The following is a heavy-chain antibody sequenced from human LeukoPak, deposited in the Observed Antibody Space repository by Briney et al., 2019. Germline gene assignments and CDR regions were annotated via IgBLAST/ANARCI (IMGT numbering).Heavy chain of an antibody. V-gene: IGHV3-23*01. CDR3: VSPKYSSAWFFDY. J-gene: IGHJ4*02. CDR2: ISGSGGIT. CDR1: GFTFSSYA. Sequence: GGSLRLSCAASGFTFSSYAMSWVRQAPGRGLEWVSAISGSGGITYYAASVKRRFTISRDNSKNTLYLQMNSRRAEDTAVYYCVSPKYSSAWFFDYWGQGTLVTVSS. D-gene: IGHD6-19*01.